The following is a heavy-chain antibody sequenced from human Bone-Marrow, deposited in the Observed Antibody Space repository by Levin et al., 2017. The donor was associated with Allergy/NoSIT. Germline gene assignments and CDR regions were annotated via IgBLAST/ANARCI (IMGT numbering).Heavy chain of an antibody. Sequence: ASVKVSCKASGYTFRNYALNWVRQAPGQGLEWMGQINTNTGTPTYAQGFTGRFVFSLDTSVSTAFLQINSLETEDTAVYYCAVNYAYLYIDVWGKGTTVTVSS. J-gene: IGHJ6*03. D-gene: IGHD1-7*01. CDR1: GYTFRNYA. CDR3: AVNYAYLYIDV. CDR2: INTNTGTP. V-gene: IGHV7-4-1*02.